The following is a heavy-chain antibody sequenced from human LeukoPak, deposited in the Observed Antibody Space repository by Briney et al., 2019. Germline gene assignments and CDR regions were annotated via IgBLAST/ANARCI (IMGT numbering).Heavy chain of an antibody. CDR2: ISYDGSNK. CDR1: GFAFSSYA. CDR3: ARVYGSGSYYFNWFDP. D-gene: IGHD3-10*01. Sequence: GRSLRLSCAASGFAFSSYAMHWVRQDPGKGMEWVAVISYDGSNKYYADSVKGRFTISRDNSKNTLYLQMNSLRAEDTAVYYCARVYGSGSYYFNWFDPWGQGTLVTVSS. J-gene: IGHJ5*02. V-gene: IGHV3-30-3*01.